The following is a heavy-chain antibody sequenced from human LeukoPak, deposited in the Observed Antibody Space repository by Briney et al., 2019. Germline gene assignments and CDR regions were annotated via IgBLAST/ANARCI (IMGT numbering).Heavy chain of an antibody. CDR2: LLYDGNTK. J-gene: IGHJ6*03. CDR1: GFSLSNYG. CDR3: ARDHRPEIQYYYMDV. V-gene: IGHV3-33*01. D-gene: IGHD1-14*01. Sequence: GGSLRLSCAASGFSLSNYGMHWVRQAPGKGLEWVAALLYDGNTKHYADSVKGRFTISRDISKNMFYLQMNSLTAEDTAVYYCARDHRPEIQYYYMDVWGKGTTVAVSS.